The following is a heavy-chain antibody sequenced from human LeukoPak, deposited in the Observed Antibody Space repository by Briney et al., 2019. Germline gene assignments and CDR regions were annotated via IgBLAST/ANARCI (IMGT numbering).Heavy chain of an antibody. CDR1: GYTFTSYD. Sequence: ASVKVSCKASGYTFTSYDINWVRQATGQGLEWMGWMNPNSGNTGYAQKFQGRVTMTRNTSISTAYMELSSLRSEDTAVYYCARGQGFRGWYYHYYMDVWGKGTTVTVSS. CDR3: ARGQGFRGWYYHYYMDV. J-gene: IGHJ6*03. CDR2: MNPNSGNT. D-gene: IGHD3-10*01. V-gene: IGHV1-8*01.